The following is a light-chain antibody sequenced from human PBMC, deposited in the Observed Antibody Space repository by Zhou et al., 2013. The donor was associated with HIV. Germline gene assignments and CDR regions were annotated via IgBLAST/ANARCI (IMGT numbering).Light chain of an antibody. CDR3: QQYNAYPLT. J-gene: IGKJ3*01. V-gene: IGKV1-5*03. CDR1: RVLGLG. Sequence: DILLTQSPSTLSADVGTESPSLAGPVRVLGLGWPGIGRNPGKAPQLLMYQASILEEGRPSRFSGSGSGTEFTLVVSSLHPDDCCNLFCQQYNAYPLTFGPGTKVDIK. CDR2: QAS.